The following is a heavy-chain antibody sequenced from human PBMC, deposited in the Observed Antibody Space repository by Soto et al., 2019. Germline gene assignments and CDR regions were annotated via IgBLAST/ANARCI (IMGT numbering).Heavy chain of an antibody. CDR2: MNPNSGNT. Sequence: ASVKVSCKASGYTFTSYDINWVRQATGQGLEWMGWMNPNSGNTGYAQKFQGRVTMTRNTSISTAYMELSSLRSEDTAVYYCARGPRISSSWYSYYYYYYMDVWGKGTTVTVSS. CDR1: GYTFTSYD. CDR3: ARGPRISSSWYSYYYYYYMDV. D-gene: IGHD6-13*01. V-gene: IGHV1-8*01. J-gene: IGHJ6*03.